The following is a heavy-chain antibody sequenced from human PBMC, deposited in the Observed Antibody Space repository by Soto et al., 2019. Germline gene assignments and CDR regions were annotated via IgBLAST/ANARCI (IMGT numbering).Heavy chain of an antibody. CDR1: GDSVSSNSAT. V-gene: IGHV6-1*01. CDR3: AREDSHGFDI. Sequence: SQTLSLPCAISGDSVSSNSATWNWIRQSPSRGLEWLGRTYFRSKWNNDYALSVKSRIAINADSSKNHFSLQLNSVTPEDTAVYYCAREDSHGFDIWGQGTMVTVSS. CDR2: TYFRSKWNN. J-gene: IGHJ3*02.